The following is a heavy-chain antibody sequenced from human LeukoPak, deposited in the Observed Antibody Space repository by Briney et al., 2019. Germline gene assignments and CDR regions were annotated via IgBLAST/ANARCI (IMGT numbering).Heavy chain of an antibody. V-gene: IGHV3-64D*06. J-gene: IGHJ4*02. Sequence: PGVSLRRSCSASGFTFSSYAMHWVRQAPGKGLEYVSAISSNGGSTYYADSVKGRFTISRGNSKNTLYLQMSSLRAEDTAVYYCVSSSGYYRPIDYWGQGTLVIVSS. CDR3: VSSSGYYRPIDY. CDR1: GFTFSSYA. CDR2: ISSNGGST. D-gene: IGHD3-22*01.